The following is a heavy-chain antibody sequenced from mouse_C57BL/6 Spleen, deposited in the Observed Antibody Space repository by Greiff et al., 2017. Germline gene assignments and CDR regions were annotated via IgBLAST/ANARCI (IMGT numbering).Heavy chain of an antibody. CDR1: GYAFSSYW. CDR3: ASGGWLLYYFDY. Sequence: VQLQESGAELVKPGASVKISCKASGYAFSSYWMNWVKQRPGKGLEWIGQIYPGDGDTNYNGKFKGKATLTADKSSSTAYMQLSSLTSEDSAVYFCASGGWLLYYFDYWGQGTTLTVS. J-gene: IGHJ2*01. CDR2: IYPGDGDT. D-gene: IGHD2-3*01. V-gene: IGHV1-80*01.